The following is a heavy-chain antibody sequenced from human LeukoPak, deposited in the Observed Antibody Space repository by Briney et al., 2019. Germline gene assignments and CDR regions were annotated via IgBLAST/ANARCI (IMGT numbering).Heavy chain of an antibody. J-gene: IGHJ5*02. V-gene: IGHV1-69*01. CDR3: ASGARTRGVNWFDP. CDR2: IIPIFGTA. CDR1: GGTFSSYA. D-gene: IGHD3-10*01. Sequence: ASVKVSCKASGGTFSSYAISWVRQAPGQGLEWMGGIIPIFGTANYAQKFQGRVTITADESTSTAYMELSSLRSEDTAVYYCASGARTRGVNWFDPWGQGTLVTVSS.